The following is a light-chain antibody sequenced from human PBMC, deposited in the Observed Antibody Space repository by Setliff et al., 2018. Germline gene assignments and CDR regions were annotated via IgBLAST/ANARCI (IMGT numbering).Light chain of an antibody. CDR3: SSYTTSTTRV. J-gene: IGLJ2*01. V-gene: IGLV2-14*01. Sequence: QSVLTQPASVSGSPGQSITISCTGTDSDVGGFNLVSWYQQHPGKAPKFMIYEVTNRPPGVSDRFSGSKSGNTASLTISGLQAEDEADYYCSSYTTSTTRVFGGGTKVT. CDR1: DSDVGGFNL. CDR2: EVT.